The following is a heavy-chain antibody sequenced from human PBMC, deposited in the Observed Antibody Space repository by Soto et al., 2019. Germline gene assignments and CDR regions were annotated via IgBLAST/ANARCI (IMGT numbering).Heavy chain of an antibody. V-gene: IGHV5-10-1*01. CDR1: GYSFTTYC. CDR2: IDPSDSYT. J-gene: IGHJ6*02. D-gene: IGHD3-16*02. Sequence: GESLKISCKGSGYSFTTYCINWVRQMPGKGLEWMGRIDPSDSYTNYSPSFQGHVTISADKSISTAYLQWSSLKASDTAIYYCARKPLSPLDGGVDVWGQGTTVTVSS. CDR3: ARKPLSPLDGGVDV.